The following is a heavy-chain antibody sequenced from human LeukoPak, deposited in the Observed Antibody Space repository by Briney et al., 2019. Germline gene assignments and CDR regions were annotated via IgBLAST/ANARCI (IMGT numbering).Heavy chain of an antibody. CDR1: GYSFTTYW. Sequence: GESLKISCKGSGYSFTTYWIGWVRQMPGKGLEWMGIIYPGDSDTRYSPSFQGQVTISADKSISTAYLQWSSLKASDTAMYYCARTPKRRSGYHDYWGQGTLVTVSS. J-gene: IGHJ4*02. CDR2: IYPGDSDT. CDR3: ARTPKRRSGYHDY. V-gene: IGHV5-51*01. D-gene: IGHD3-22*01.